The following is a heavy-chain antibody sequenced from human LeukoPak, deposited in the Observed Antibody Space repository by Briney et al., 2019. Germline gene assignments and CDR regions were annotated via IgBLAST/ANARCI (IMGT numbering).Heavy chain of an antibody. V-gene: IGHV3-21*01. CDR2: ISSSYI. J-gene: IGHJ4*02. CDR3: ARGEVGATGDY. CDR1: GFTFSSYW. D-gene: IGHD1-26*01. Sequence: GGSLRLSCAASGFTFSSYWMSWVRQAPGKGLEWVSSISSSYIYYADSVKGRFTISRDNAKNSLYLQMNSLRAEDTAVYYCARGEVGATGDYWGQGTLVTVSS.